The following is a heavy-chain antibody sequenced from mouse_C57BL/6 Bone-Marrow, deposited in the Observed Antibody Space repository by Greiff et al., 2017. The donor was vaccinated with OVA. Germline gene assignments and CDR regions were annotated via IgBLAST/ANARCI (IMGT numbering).Heavy chain of an antibody. CDR1: GYTFTSYG. CDR2: ISPRSGNT. J-gene: IGHJ1*03. V-gene: IGHV1-81*01. D-gene: IGHD2-4*01. Sequence: VQLQQSGAELARPGASVKLSCKASGYTFTSYGISWVKQRTGQGLEWIGEISPRSGNTSYNEKFKGKATLTADKSSSTAYMELRSLTSEDSAVYFCARLWDYDWYFDVWGTGTTVTVSS. CDR3: ARLWDYDWYFDV.